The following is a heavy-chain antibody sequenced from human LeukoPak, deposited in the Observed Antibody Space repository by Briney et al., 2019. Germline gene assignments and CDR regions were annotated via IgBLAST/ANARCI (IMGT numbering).Heavy chain of an antibody. D-gene: IGHD2-2*01. V-gene: IGHV4-34*01. CDR3: ARENIVVEPAATDY. CDR1: GGSFSGYY. J-gene: IGHJ4*02. Sequence: SETLSLTCAVYGGSFSGYYWSWIRQPPGKGLEWIGEINHSGSTNYNPSLKSRVTISVDTSKNQFSLKLSSVTAADTAVYYCARENIVVEPAATDYWGQGTLVTVSS. CDR2: INHSGST.